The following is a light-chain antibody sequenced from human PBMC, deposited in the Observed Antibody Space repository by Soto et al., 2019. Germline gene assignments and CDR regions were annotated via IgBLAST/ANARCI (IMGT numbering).Light chain of an antibody. J-gene: IGKJ1*01. CDR3: QHHNSYSQT. CDR2: GAS. V-gene: IGKV1-5*01. CDR1: QSIRHL. Sequence: DIQMTQSPPTLSASVGDRVTITCRASQSIRHLLVWYEQMPGKAPKLLIYGASTLQSGVPSRFSGSGSGTEFTLTISSLQPDDFGTYFCQHHNSYSQTFGQGTKV.